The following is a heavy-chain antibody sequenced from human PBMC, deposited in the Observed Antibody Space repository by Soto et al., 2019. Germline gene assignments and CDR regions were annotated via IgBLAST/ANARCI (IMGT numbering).Heavy chain of an antibody. CDR2: IIPIFGTA. J-gene: IGHJ4*02. CDR3: AYRPPPGSSTSKSYYFDY. D-gene: IGHD2-2*01. Sequence: SVKVSCKASGGTFSSYSISWVRQAPGQGLEWMGGIIPIFGTANYAQKFQGRVTITADESTSTAYMELSSLRSEDTAVYYCAYRPPPGSSTSKSYYFDYWGQGTLVNVSS. CDR1: GGTFSSYS. V-gene: IGHV1-69*13.